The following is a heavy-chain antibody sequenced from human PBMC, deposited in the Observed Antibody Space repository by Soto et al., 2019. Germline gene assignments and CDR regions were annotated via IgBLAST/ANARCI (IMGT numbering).Heavy chain of an antibody. D-gene: IGHD3-16*01. J-gene: IGHJ6*02. V-gene: IGHV6-1*01. CDR2: TYYRSKWYN. CDR3: EGVISFRGMDV. Sequence: SQTLSLTCAISGASVSSDSGVWIWIRQSPSRGLEWLGRTYYRSKWYNDYALSVKSRITINPDTSKNQFSLQLDSVIPEDMAVYSCEGVISFRGMDVWGQGTPVTVSS. CDR1: GASVSSDSGV.